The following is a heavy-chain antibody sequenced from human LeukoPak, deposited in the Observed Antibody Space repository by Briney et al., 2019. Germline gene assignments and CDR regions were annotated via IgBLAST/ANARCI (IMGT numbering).Heavy chain of an antibody. CDR3: AGHPTEMNTL. J-gene: IGHJ4*02. V-gene: IGHV3-21*01. D-gene: IGHD1-1*01. Sequence: GGSLRLSCAASGLTFSNYRMSWVSQAPGKGLEWVSSISSSGNYIYYADSMRGRFTISRDNAENSVYLELSGLRAEDTAVYFCAGHPTEMNTLWGQGTLVTVSS. CDR1: GLTFSNYR. CDR2: ISSSGNYI.